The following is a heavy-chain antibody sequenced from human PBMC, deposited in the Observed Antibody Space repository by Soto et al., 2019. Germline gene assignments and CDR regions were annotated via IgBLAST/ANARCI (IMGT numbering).Heavy chain of an antibody. CDR3: ARGEYYYDSSGYYYWSHFDY. CDR1: GGSVSSGSYY. Sequence: PSETLSLTCTVSGGSVSSGSYYWSWIRQPPGKGLEWIGYIYYSGSTNYNPSLKSRVTISVDTSKSQFSLKLSSVTAADTAVYYCARGEYYYDSSGYYYWSHFDYWGQGTLVTVSS. CDR2: IYYSGST. V-gene: IGHV4-61*01. J-gene: IGHJ4*02. D-gene: IGHD3-22*01.